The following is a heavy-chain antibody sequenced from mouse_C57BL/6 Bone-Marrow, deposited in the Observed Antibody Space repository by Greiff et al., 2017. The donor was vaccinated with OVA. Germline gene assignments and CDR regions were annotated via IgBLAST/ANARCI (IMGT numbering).Heavy chain of an antibody. CDR2: IDPENGDP. CDR3: TAAYYGSSDWYFDV. J-gene: IGHJ1*03. D-gene: IGHD1-1*01. V-gene: IGHV14-4*01. Sequence: VQLQQSGAELVRPGASVKLSCTASGFNIKDDYMHWVKQRPEQGLEWIGWIDPENGDPEYASKFQGRATITADTSPSTAYLQLSSLTSEDTAVYYCTAAYYGSSDWYFDVWGTGTTVTVSA. CDR1: GFNIKDDY.